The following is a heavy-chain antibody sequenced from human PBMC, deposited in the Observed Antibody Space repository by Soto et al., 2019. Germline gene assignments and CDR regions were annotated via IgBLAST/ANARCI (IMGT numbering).Heavy chain of an antibody. CDR1: GYTFSDYN. D-gene: IGHD2-2*01. J-gene: IGHJ4*02. CDR3: ARESSTWNQSCSRTTCALDQ. CDR2: IFPQSGAT. Sequence: QVQLVQSGAEVKKPGASVRVSCKSSGYTFSDYNVHWVRQAPGQGREWLGWIFPQSGATKYTQRLQGRVTMTRDTSSSAVYMELSGLRSDDTAAYYCARESSTWNQSCSRTTCALDQWGQGTLVIVSS. V-gene: IGHV1-2*02.